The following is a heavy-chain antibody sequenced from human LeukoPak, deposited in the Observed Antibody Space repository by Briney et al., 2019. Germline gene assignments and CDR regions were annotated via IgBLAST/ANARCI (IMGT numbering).Heavy chain of an antibody. CDR3: AKGTAVDRQYFEN. J-gene: IGHJ4*02. CDR1: RFTFSACG. D-gene: IGHD1-1*01. Sequence: GGSLRLSCAASRFTFSACGMHWVRQAPGKGLEWVAAISFDGSHKYYADSVKGRFNISRDNSMNTLYLQMNSLRAEDTAVYYCAKGTAVDRQYFENWGQGTLVTVSS. V-gene: IGHV3-30*18. CDR2: ISFDGSHK.